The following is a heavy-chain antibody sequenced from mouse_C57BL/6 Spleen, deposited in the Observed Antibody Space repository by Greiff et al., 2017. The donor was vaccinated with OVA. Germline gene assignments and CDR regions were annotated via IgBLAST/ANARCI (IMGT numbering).Heavy chain of an antibody. CDR1: GFSLTSYG. CDR3: ARQNLDGYYDWFAY. Sequence: QVQLKESGPGLVAPSQSLSITCTVSGFSLTSYGVHWVRQPPGKGLEWLVVIWSDGSTTYNSALKSRLSISKDNAKSQVFLKMNSLQTDDTAMYYCARQNLDGYYDWFAYWGQGTLVTVSA. V-gene: IGHV2-6-1*01. CDR2: IWSDGST. D-gene: IGHD2-3*01. J-gene: IGHJ3*01.